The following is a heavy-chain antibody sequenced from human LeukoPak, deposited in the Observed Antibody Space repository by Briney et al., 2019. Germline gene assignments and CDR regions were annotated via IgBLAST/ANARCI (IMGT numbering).Heavy chain of an antibody. J-gene: IGHJ4*02. V-gene: IGHV3-30-3*01. D-gene: IGHD3-22*01. Sequence: GRSLRLSCAASGFTFSSYAMHSVRQAPGKGLEWVAVISYDGSNKYYADSVKGRFTISRDNSKNTLYLQMNSLRAEDTAVYYCARGSYYDSSGYYSNWGQGTLVTVSS. CDR3: ARGSYYDSSGYYSN. CDR2: ISYDGSNK. CDR1: GFTFSSYA.